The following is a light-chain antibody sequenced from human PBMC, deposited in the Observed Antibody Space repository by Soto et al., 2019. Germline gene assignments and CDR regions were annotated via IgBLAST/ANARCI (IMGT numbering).Light chain of an antibody. CDR3: QQYNTWPPRYT. CDR1: QIVKSY. V-gene: IGKV3-15*01. J-gene: IGKJ2*01. Sequence: EIELTQSPATLSVSPGGRATLSSRASQIVKSYLAWYQQRPGQPPRLLIYGASTRATDIPARFSGSGSGTEFSLTISSLQSEDFAVYYCQQYNTWPPRYTFGQGTKLEIK. CDR2: GAS.